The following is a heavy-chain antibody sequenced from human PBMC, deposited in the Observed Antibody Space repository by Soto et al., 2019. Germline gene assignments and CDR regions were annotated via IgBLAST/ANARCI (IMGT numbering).Heavy chain of an antibody. CDR2: SSGSGSNT. V-gene: IGHV3-23*01. Sequence: GSLRRYCAASGFTSSSYAMSWVRQAPGKGLELVSASSGSGSNTYYADSVKGRFTISRDNSKNTLVLQMNSLRAEDTAVYYCAKPLRYFAWLVRPWNAMDVWGQGTTVTV. D-gene: IGHD3-9*01. CDR1: GFTSSSYA. CDR3: AKPLRYFAWLVRPWNAMDV. J-gene: IGHJ6*02.